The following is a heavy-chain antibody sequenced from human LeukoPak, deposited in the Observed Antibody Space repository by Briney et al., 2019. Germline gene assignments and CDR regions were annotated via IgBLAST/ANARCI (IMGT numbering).Heavy chain of an antibody. CDR1: GFTFSSYA. J-gene: IGHJ2*01. CDR3: AKGGDDFWEYWYFDL. Sequence: GGSLRLSCAASGFTFSSYAMSWVRPAPGKGLEWVSAISGSGGSTYYADSVKGRFTISRDNSKNTLYLQKNSLRAEDTAVYYCAKGGDDFWEYWYFDLWGRGTLVTVSS. V-gene: IGHV3-23*01. D-gene: IGHD3-3*01. CDR2: ISGSGGST.